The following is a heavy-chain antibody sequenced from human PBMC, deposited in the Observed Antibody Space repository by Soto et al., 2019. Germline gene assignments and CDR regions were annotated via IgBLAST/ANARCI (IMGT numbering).Heavy chain of an antibody. CDR2: ISSSGGTI. J-gene: IGHJ3*02. V-gene: IGHV3-11*01. D-gene: IGHD1-26*01. CDR3: AREFGGSFDI. CDR1: GFTFSDDY. Sequence: PGGSLRLSCGASGFTFSDDYMSWIRQAPGKGLEWVSYISSSGGTIYYADSVKGRFTISRDNAKNSLFLQMNSLRADDTAVYYCAREFGGSFDIWGQGTMVTVSS.